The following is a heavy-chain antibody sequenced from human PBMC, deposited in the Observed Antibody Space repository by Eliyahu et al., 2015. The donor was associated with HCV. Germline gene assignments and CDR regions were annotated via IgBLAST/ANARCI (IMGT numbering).Heavy chain of an antibody. Sequence: EVQLVESGGGLVKPGGSLRLSCAASGFTFGSYSMNWVRQAPGKGLEWVSSISSSSSYIYYADSVKGRFTISRDNAKNSLYLQMNSLRAEDTAVYYCARDSGGQLAWNWGQGTLVTVSS. J-gene: IGHJ4*02. CDR1: GFTFGSYS. V-gene: IGHV3-21*01. D-gene: IGHD6-13*01. CDR3: ARDSGGQLAWN. CDR2: ISSSSSYI.